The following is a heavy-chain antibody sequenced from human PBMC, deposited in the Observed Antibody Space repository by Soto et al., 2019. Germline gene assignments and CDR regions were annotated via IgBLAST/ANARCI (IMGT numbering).Heavy chain of an antibody. Sequence: EVQLLESGGGLVQPGGSLRLSCAASGFIFSSYAMSWVRQAPGKGLEWVSAISGSGGSTYYADSVKGRFTISRDNSKNTLYLQMNSLRAEDTAVYYCAKDSGDYDYVWGSYRYRSNFDYWGQGTLVTVSS. D-gene: IGHD3-16*02. CDR3: AKDSGDYDYVWGSYRYRSNFDY. CDR2: ISGSGGST. J-gene: IGHJ4*02. V-gene: IGHV3-23*01. CDR1: GFIFSSYA.